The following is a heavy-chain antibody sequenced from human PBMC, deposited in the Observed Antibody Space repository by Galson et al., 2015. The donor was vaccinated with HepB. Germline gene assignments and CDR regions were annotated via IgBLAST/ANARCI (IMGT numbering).Heavy chain of an antibody. CDR2: ISYDGSNK. CDR1: GFTFSSYG. J-gene: IGHJ4*02. D-gene: IGHD3-10*01. V-gene: IGHV3-30*18. Sequence: SLRLSCAASGFTFSSYGMHWVRQAPGKGLEWVAVISYDGSNKYYADSVKGRFTISRDNSMNTLYLQMNSLRAEDTAVYYCAKDRGTSTNSPIGYWGQGTLVTVSS. CDR3: AKDRGTSTNSPIGY.